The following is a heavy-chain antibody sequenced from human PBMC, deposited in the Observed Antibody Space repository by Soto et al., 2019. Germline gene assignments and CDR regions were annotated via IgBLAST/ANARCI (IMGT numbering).Heavy chain of an antibody. D-gene: IGHD6-19*01. CDR1: GFTFSSYS. Sequence: GGSLRLSCAASGFTFSSYSMNWVRQAPGKGLEWVSYISSSSSTIYYADSVKGRFTISRDNAKNSLYLQMNSLRDEDTAVYYCARASIAVAGTQYGMDVWGQGTTVTVSS. V-gene: IGHV3-48*02. CDR3: ARASIAVAGTQYGMDV. J-gene: IGHJ6*02. CDR2: ISSSSSTI.